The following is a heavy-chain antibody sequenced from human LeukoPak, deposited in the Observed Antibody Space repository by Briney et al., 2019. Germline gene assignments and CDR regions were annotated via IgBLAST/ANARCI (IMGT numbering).Heavy chain of an antibody. Sequence: GASVKVSCKASGYTFTSYAMHWVRQAPGQRLEWMGWINAGNGNTKYSQKFQGRVTITRDTSASTAYMELSSLRSEDTAVYYCARDLYSSGGPRGFDYWGQGTLVTVSS. CDR2: INAGNGNT. D-gene: IGHD6-19*01. CDR3: ARDLYSSGGPRGFDY. V-gene: IGHV1-3*01. J-gene: IGHJ4*02. CDR1: GYTFTSYA.